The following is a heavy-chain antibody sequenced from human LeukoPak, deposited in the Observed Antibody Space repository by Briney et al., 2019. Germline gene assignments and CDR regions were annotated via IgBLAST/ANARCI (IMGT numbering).Heavy chain of an antibody. D-gene: IGHD6-19*01. Sequence: SETLSLTCTVSSGSISNGGYYWVWIRQPPGKGLEWIGSIYYSGTSYYNPSLTSRVTISVDTSNNQLSLKLSSVTAADTAVYYCARAVMVAVAGGRFDYWGQGTLVTVSS. J-gene: IGHJ4*02. CDR1: SGSISNGGYY. V-gene: IGHV4-39*07. CDR2: IYYSGTS. CDR3: ARAVMVAVAGGRFDY.